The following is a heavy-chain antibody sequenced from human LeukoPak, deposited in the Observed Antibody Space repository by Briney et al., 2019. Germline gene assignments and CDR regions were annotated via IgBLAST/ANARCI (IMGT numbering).Heavy chain of an antibody. D-gene: IGHD3-3*01. CDR1: GGSISGYY. Sequence: PSETLSLTCTVSGGSISGYYWSWIRQPPGKGLEWIGYIYYSGNTNYNPSLKSRVTLSVDTSKNRFSLKLSSVTAADTAVYYCASLTVPPYDFWSGYSMFDPWGQGTLVTVSS. J-gene: IGHJ5*02. CDR2: IYYSGNT. V-gene: IGHV4-59*08. CDR3: ASLTVPPYDFWSGYSMFDP.